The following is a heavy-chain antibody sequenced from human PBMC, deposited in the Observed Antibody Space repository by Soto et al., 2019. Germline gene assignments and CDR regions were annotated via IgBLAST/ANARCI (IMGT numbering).Heavy chain of an antibody. CDR3: AHRPTSTDDFYFDY. V-gene: IGHV2-5*01. Sequence: QITLTESGPTLVTPTQTLTLTCSFSGFSLTTSGVAVGWFRQPPGKAPEWLALFYWNDDKRYSPSLRSRLTVTGDSSKNQVVLTLANVDPVDSGTYYCAHRPTSTDDFYFDYWGQGTLVTVSP. J-gene: IGHJ4*02. D-gene: IGHD2-21*02. CDR2: FYWNDDK. CDR1: GFSLTTSGVA.